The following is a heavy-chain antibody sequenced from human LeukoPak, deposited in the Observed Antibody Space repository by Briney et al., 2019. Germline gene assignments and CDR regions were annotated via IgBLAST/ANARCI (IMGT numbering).Heavy chain of an antibody. CDR2: INPNSGGT. J-gene: IGHJ4*02. D-gene: IGHD3-9*01. CDR3: ARVQYYNILTGAFHS. CDR1: GYTFSGNY. Sequence: ASVKVSCKTSGYTFSGNYVHWVRQAPGQGLEWMGWINPNSGGTTYAQKFQGRVTMTRDTSISTAYLELSGLRSDDTAYFYCARVQYYNILTGAFHSWGQGTLVTVSS. V-gene: IGHV1-2*02.